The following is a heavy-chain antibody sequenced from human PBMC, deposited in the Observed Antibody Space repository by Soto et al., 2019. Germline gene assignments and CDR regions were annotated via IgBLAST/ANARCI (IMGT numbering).Heavy chain of an antibody. Sequence: GGSLRLSCAASGFTVSSNYMSWVRQAPGKGLEWVSVIYSGGSTYYADSVKGRFTISRDNSKNTLYLQMNSLRAEDTAVYYCARVSAPLGYCSSTSCPYYYYYMDVWGKGTTVTVSS. CDR2: IYSGGST. V-gene: IGHV3-66*01. CDR1: GFTVSSNY. D-gene: IGHD2-2*01. CDR3: ARVSAPLGYCSSTSCPYYYYYMDV. J-gene: IGHJ6*03.